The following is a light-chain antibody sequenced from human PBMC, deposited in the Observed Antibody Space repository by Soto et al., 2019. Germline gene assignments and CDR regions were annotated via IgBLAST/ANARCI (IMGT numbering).Light chain of an antibody. J-gene: IGKJ3*01. CDR2: GAS. CDR3: QQDNNWPVGFT. CDR1: QSVSSN. V-gene: IGKV3-15*01. Sequence: EIVMTQSPATLSVSPGERATLSCRASQSVSSNLERSPQKPGQAPRLLIYGASTRATGITARFSASGSGTDFPITVSRLQSADFALYYCQQDNNWPVGFTFSPGTKVDIK.